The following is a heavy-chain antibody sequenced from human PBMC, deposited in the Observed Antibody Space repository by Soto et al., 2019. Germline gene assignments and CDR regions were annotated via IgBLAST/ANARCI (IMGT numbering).Heavy chain of an antibody. CDR1: GFTFSSYG. J-gene: IGHJ4*02. D-gene: IGHD3-22*01. V-gene: IGHV3-33*01. CDR2: IWYDGSNK. Sequence: QVQLVESGGGVVQPGRSLRLSCAASGFTFSSYGRHWVRQAPGKGLEWVAVIWYDGSNKYYADSVKGRFTISRDNSKNTLYLQMNSLRAEDTAVYYCARGYYDSSGYFDYWGQGTLVTVSS. CDR3: ARGYYDSSGYFDY.